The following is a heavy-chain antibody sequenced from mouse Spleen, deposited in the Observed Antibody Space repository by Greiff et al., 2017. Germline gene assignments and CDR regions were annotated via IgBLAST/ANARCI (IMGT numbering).Heavy chain of an antibody. CDR1: GYTFTSYG. D-gene: IGHD1-1*01. Sequence: VKLMESGAELARPGASVKLSCKASGYTFTSYGISWVKQRTGQGLEWIGEIYPRSGNTYYNEKFKGKATLTADKSSSTAYMELRSLTSEDSAVYFCARSRAHYYDGSPPEFAYWGQGTLVTVSA. V-gene: IGHV1-81*01. CDR2: IYPRSGNT. J-gene: IGHJ3*01. CDR3: ARSRAHYYDGSPPEFAY.